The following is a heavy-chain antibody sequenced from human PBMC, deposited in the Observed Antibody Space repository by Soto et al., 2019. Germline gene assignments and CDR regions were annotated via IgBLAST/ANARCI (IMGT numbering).Heavy chain of an antibody. CDR2: IIPVFGKA. CDR1: GGTFSRYA. Sequence: ASVKVSCKASGGTFSRYAISCVRQAPGQGLEWMGGIIPVFGKANYAEKFQGRVTTTADESTNTGYMELKSLTSEDTAIYYCAREGTRHGSSAYYYGYRGQGTPV. J-gene: IGHJ4*02. D-gene: IGHD3-22*01. V-gene: IGHV1-69*13. CDR3: AREGTRHGSSAYYYGY.